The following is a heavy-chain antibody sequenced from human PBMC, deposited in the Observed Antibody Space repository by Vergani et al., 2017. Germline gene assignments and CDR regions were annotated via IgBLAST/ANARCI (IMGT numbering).Heavy chain of an antibody. CDR3: ERDLRLLYNRFEP. CDR1: GFTFNQYC. D-gene: IGHD1-14*01. J-gene: IGHJ5*02. CDR2: TWYDGNNK. V-gene: IGHV3-33*01. Sequence: QVQLVESGGGVVQPGRSLRLSCAASGFTFNQYCMHWVRQAPGKGLEWVAVTWYDGNNKQYADSVKCRFTISRDNSKSTMYLQMNSLRDEDTGVYYCERDLRLLYNRFEPWGQGTLVNVSS.